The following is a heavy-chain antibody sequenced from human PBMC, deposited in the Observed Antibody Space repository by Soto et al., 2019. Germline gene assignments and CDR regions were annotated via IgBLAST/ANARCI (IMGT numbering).Heavy chain of an antibody. D-gene: IGHD7-27*01. CDR2: ITSISNGGTT. J-gene: IGHJ4*02. Sequence: PGWSLRLSCAASVFAFNNAWMNWVRQAPGKGLEWVGRITSISNGGTTEYAAPVKGRFSISRDDSEDTLYLQMYSLKTEDTAVYYCDQITRGDWGQGTLVTVSS. CDR3: DQITRGD. V-gene: IGHV3-15*01. CDR1: VFAFNNAW.